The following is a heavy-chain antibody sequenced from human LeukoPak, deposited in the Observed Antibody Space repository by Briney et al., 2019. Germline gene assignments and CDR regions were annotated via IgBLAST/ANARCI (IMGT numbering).Heavy chain of an antibody. Sequence: PGGSLRLSCAASGFTVSSSYMSWVRQAPGNGLEWVSLIYSGGSTYYAASVKGRFTISRDNSKNTLYLQMNSLSPEDPAVYYCAKGYNYAYEYWGQGTLVTVSS. CDR2: IYSGGST. D-gene: IGHD5-18*01. CDR1: GFTVSSSY. J-gene: IGHJ4*02. V-gene: IGHV3-53*01. CDR3: AKGYNYAYEY.